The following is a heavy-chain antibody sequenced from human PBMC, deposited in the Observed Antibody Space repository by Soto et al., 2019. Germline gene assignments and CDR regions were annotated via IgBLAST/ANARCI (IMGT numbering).Heavy chain of an antibody. Sequence: GGSLRLSCAASGFTFSNAWMSWVRQAPGKGLEWVGRIKSKTDGGTTDYAAPVKGRFTISRDDSKNTLYLQMNSLKTEDTAVYYCTTCPPRYYDFWSVPGGDVWGKGTTVTVSS. CDR2: IKSKTDGGTT. CDR3: TTCPPRYYDFWSVPGGDV. V-gene: IGHV3-15*01. J-gene: IGHJ6*04. D-gene: IGHD3-3*01. CDR1: GFTFSNAW.